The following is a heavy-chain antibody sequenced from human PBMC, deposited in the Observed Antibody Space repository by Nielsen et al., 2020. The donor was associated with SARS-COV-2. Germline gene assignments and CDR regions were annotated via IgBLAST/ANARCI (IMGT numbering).Heavy chain of an antibody. CDR1: GGSISSYF. Sequence: SETLSLTCTVSGGSISSYFWSWIRQPPGKGLEWIGYIYYSGDTNYSPSLRSRVTISVDTSKNQFSLRLNSVTAADTAVYYCARGTYSRFDDWGQGTLLTVSS. CDR2: IYYSGDT. V-gene: IGHV4-59*01. D-gene: IGHD3-10*01. CDR3: ARGTYSRFDD. J-gene: IGHJ4*02.